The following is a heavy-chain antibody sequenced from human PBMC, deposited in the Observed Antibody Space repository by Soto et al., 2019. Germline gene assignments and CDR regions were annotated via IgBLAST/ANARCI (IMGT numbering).Heavy chain of an antibody. D-gene: IGHD2-15*01. V-gene: IGHV3-48*01. J-gene: IGHJ6*03. Sequence: GGSLRLSCAASGFTFSSYSMNWVRQAPGKGLEWVSYISSSSSTIYYADSVKGRFTISRDNAKNSLYLQMNSLRAEDTAVYYCARVRPIRYCSGGSCSSSGYYYYMDVWGKGTTVTVSS. CDR2: ISSSSSTI. CDR1: GFTFSSYS. CDR3: ARVRPIRYCSGGSCSSSGYYYYMDV.